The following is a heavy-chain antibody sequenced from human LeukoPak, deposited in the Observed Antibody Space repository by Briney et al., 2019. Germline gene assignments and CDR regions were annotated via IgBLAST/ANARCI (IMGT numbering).Heavy chain of an antibody. V-gene: IGHV1-18*01. Sequence: GASVKVSCKASGYTFTSYGISWVRQTPGQGLEWMGWISAYNGNTNYAQKLQGRVTMTTDTSTSTAYMELRSLRSDDTAVYYCARGYCGGDCYHLEVDYWGQGTLVTVSS. CDR2: ISAYNGNT. J-gene: IGHJ4*02. CDR3: ARGYCGGDCYHLEVDY. D-gene: IGHD2-21*02. CDR1: GYTFTSYG.